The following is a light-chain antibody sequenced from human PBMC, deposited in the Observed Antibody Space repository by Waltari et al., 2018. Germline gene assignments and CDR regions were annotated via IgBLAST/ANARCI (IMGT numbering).Light chain of an antibody. CDR3: QQYYTMPVT. V-gene: IGKV4-1*01. Sequence: DIVMTQSPESLAVSLGETATINCKSSQSLISTSNNKNFLAWYQVKLGQPPKLLFYWSFTRQSGVPDRFSGSGSGTDFTLTISRLQAEDVAIYYCQQYYTMPVTFGGGTKVEIK. CDR1: QSLISTSNNKNF. J-gene: IGKJ4*01. CDR2: WSF.